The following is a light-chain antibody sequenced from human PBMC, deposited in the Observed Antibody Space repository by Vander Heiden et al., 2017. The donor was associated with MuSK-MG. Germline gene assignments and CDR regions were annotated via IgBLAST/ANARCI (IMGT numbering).Light chain of an antibody. J-gene: IGLJ2*01. Sequence: NFMLPQTPSGSASPGKTVTISCTRRSGLIATHYVQWFQQRPRSAPTPVIFEDDQRPPGCPDRFSGSVDSSSNSASLTISGLKTEDEADYYCQSYESNSRGFFGGGTRLTV. V-gene: IGLV6-57*03. CDR3: QSYESNSRGF. CDR1: SGLIATHY. CDR2: EDD.